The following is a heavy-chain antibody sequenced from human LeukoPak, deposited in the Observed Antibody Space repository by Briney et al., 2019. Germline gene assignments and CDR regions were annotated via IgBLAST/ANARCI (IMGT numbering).Heavy chain of an antibody. CDR2: IIPILGIA. D-gene: IGHD5-18*01. CDR1: GGTFSSYA. V-gene: IGHV1-69*04. Sequence: GASVKVSCKASGGTFSSYAISWVRQAPGQGLEWMGRIIPILGIANYAQKFQGRVTITADKSTSTAYMELSSLRSEDTAVYYCASVRQDTAILYYFDYWGQGTLVTVSS. J-gene: IGHJ4*02. CDR3: ASVRQDTAILYYFDY.